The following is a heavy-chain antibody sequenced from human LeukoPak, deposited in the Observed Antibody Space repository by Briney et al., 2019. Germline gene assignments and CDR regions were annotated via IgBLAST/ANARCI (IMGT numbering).Heavy chain of an antibody. V-gene: IGHV1-69*05. D-gene: IGHD1-26*01. J-gene: IGHJ4*02. CDR1: GGTFSSYA. CDR2: IIPIFGTA. Sequence: SVKVPCKASGGTFSSYAISWVRQAPGQGLEWMGGIIPIFGTANYAQKFQGRVTITTDESTSTAYMELSSLRSEDTAVYYCARDREGAGRGVFDYWGQGTLVTVSS. CDR3: ARDREGAGRGVFDY.